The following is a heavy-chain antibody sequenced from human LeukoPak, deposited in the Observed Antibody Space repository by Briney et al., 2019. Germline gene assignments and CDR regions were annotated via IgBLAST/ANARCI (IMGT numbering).Heavy chain of an antibody. Sequence: QPGGSLRLSCATSGFTFNTYGVHWVRQAPGKGLEWVAFSRSDANNIYYADSVKGRFTTSRDNSKNTVYLQMNRLRAEDTAVYYLAKVGFRGGGGYLDYWGRGTLVPVPP. V-gene: IGHV3-30*02. D-gene: IGHD3-10*01. CDR1: GFTFNTYG. CDR2: SRSDANNI. J-gene: IGHJ4*02. CDR3: AKVGFRGGGGYLDY.